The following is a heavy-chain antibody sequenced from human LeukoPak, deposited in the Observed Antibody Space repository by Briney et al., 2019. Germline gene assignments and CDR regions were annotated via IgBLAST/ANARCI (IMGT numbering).Heavy chain of an antibody. V-gene: IGHV4-34*01. D-gene: IGHD1-14*01. CDR2: IHPGGST. CDR1: GGSLRADF. Sequence: SETQSLTCAVYGGSLRADFWSWIRQPPGKGLEWIGDIHPGGSTKYNPSLESRVTISVDTSKNQFSLRLTSVTAADTAVYYCARAPDRIRFDPWGQGALVTVSS. CDR3: ARAPDRIRFDP. J-gene: IGHJ5*02.